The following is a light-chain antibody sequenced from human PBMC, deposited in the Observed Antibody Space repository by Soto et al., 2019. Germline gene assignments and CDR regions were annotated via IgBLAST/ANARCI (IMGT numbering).Light chain of an antibody. CDR1: QSVLYSSNNKNY. Sequence: DIVMTQSPDSLAVSLGERATINCKSSQSVLYSSNNKNYLAWYQQKPGQPPKLLIYWASTRESGVPDRFSGSGSGTDFTLTISSLQAEDVAVYYCQQYYSTRLTFCGAAKVEIK. CDR3: QQYYSTRLT. J-gene: IGKJ4*01. CDR2: WAS. V-gene: IGKV4-1*01.